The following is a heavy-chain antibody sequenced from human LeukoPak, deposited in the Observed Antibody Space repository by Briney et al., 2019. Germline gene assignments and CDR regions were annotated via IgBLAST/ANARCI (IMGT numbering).Heavy chain of an antibody. CDR3: ARIPIAARPRGRVLSDGDY. Sequence: GASVKVSCKASGYTFTSYYMHWVRQAPGQGLEWMGIINPSGGSTSYAQKFQGRVTMTRDMSTSTVYMELSSLRSEDTAVYYCARIPIAARPRGRVLSDGDYWGQGTLVTVSS. J-gene: IGHJ4*02. CDR2: INPSGGST. D-gene: IGHD6-6*01. CDR1: GYTFTSYY. V-gene: IGHV1-46*01.